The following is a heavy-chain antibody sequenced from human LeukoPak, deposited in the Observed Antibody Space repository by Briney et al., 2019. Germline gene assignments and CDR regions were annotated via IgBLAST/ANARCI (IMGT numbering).Heavy chain of an antibody. CDR3: ARTCSSTSCSDFDH. CDR1: GYTFTGCF. J-gene: IGHJ4*02. V-gene: IGHV1-8*02. CDR2: MNPNSGNT. Sequence: GASVKVSCKASGYTFTGCFIHYVRQATGQGLEWMGWMNPNSGNTGYAQKFQGRVTMTRNTSISTAYMELSSLRSEDTAVYYCARTCSSTSCSDFDHWGQGTLVTVSS. D-gene: IGHD2-2*01.